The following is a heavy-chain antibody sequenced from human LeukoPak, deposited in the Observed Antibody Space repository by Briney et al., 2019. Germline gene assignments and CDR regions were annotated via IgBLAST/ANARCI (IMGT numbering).Heavy chain of an antibody. J-gene: IGHJ4*02. Sequence: PSETLSLTCAVYGGSFSGYYWSWIRQPPGKGLEWIGEINHSGSTNYNPSLKSRVTISVDTSKNQFSLKLSSVTAADTVVYYCARVDIVVVVAATAGRGYFDYWGQGTLVTVSS. V-gene: IGHV4-34*01. CDR1: GGSFSGYY. CDR2: INHSGST. D-gene: IGHD2-15*01. CDR3: ARVDIVVVVAATAGRGYFDY.